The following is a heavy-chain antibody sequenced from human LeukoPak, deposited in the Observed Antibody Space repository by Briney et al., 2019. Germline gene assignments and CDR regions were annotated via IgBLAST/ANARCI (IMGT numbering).Heavy chain of an antibody. D-gene: IGHD2-21*01. CDR1: GFTFSSYW. J-gene: IGHJ4*02. CDR2: INQDGSEK. Sequence: GGSLRLSCAASGFTFSSYWMSWVRQAPGRGLEWVANINQDGSEKYYVDSVKGRFTISRDNAKNSLYLQMNSLRAEDTAVFYCARGVGGADYWGQGTLVTVSS. V-gene: IGHV3-7*01. CDR3: ARGVGGADY.